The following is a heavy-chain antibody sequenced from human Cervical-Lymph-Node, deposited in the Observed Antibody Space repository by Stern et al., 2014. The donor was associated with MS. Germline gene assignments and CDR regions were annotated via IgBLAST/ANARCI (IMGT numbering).Heavy chain of an antibody. CDR2: IIPIFGST. CDR3: ARGAYCGGDCYWGWFDS. J-gene: IGHJ5*01. CDR1: GGTFSDYA. Sequence: VQLVESGAEVTKPGSSVKVSCKASGGTFSDYAISWVRQAPGQGLEWMGVIIPIFGSTDYAKNFHVRVTITADESTTTAYMDLSSLRSEDTAVYYCARGAYCGGDCYWGWFDSWGQGTLVTVSS. V-gene: IGHV1-69*01. D-gene: IGHD2-21*02.